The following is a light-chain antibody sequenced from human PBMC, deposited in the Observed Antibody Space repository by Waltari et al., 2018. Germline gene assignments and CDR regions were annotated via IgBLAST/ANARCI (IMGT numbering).Light chain of an antibody. V-gene: IGLV2-14*03. J-gene: IGLJ3*02. CDR3: SSYTSSSTEV. CDR2: DVS. CDR1: SSDVGGYTS. Sequence: QSALPPPASASGSPGQSITISCPGPSSDVGGYTSVYWYQQHPGKVPKLMIYDVSNRPSGVSNRFSGSKSGNTASLTISGLQAEDEADYYCSSYTSSSTEVFGGGTKLTVL.